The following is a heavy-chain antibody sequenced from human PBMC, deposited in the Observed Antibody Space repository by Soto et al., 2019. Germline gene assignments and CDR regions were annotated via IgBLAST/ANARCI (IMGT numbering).Heavy chain of an antibody. J-gene: IGHJ5*02. D-gene: IGHD6-19*01. CDR1: VGSISSTNYF. CDR2: FYYTGST. V-gene: IGHV4-39*01. Sequence: SDTLCLTVTVSVGSISSTNYFWGWIRQPPGKGLELIGTFYYTGSTNHNPSLKSRVTISVDTSKNQFSLKLSSVTAADTAVYYCARHRRPYTTMAVASYQDXWGQVTLVTVSX. CDR3: ARHRRPYTTMAVASYQDX.